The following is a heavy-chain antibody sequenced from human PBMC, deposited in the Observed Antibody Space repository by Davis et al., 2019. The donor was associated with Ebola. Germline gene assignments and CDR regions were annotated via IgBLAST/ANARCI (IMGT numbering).Heavy chain of an antibody. Sequence: SVKVSCKASGGTFSSYAINWVRQAPGQGLEWMGGIIPMFGTANYAQKFQGRVTITADESTSTAYMELSSLRSDDTAMYYCARLRTIAEGWFDPWGQGTLVTVSS. J-gene: IGHJ5*02. D-gene: IGHD2/OR15-2a*01. V-gene: IGHV1-69*13. CDR2: IIPMFGTA. CDR3: ARLRTIAEGWFDP. CDR1: GGTFSSYA.